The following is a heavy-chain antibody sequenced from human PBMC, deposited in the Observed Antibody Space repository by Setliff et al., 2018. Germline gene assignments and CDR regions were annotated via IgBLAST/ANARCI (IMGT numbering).Heavy chain of an antibody. CDR1: GLIFTSYS. Sequence: PGGSLRLSCAASGLIFTSYSMNWVRQAPGKGLEWVAIIWHDGTNKYYADSVKGRFDISRDSSKNTVYLQMNSLTAEDTAMCYCATLSKDLNYWGQGTLVTVSS. D-gene: IGHD3-3*01. J-gene: IGHJ4*02. CDR2: IWHDGTNK. CDR3: ATLSKDLNY. V-gene: IGHV3-33*08.